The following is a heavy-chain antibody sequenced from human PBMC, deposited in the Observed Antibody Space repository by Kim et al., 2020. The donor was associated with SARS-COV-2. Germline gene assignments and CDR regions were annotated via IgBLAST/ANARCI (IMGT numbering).Heavy chain of an antibody. CDR3: ARGGVTNGFDS. Sequence: TFYADSVESRVTISRDKARSTVSLQMRGLGVEDTAVFFCARGGVTNGFDSWGQGNLVTVSS. J-gene: IGHJ4*02. D-gene: IGHD2-8*01. V-gene: IGHV3-53*01. CDR2: T.